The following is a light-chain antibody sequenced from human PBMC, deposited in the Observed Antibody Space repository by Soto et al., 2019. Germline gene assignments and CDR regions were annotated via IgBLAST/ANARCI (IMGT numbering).Light chain of an antibody. Sequence: EIVFTQAPGPLSLSPGERATLSCRASQSVSSSYLAWYQQKPGQAPRLLIYGASSRATGIPDRFSGSGSGTDFTLTISRLEPEDFAVYYCHQYDSWTFGQGTKVDIK. CDR3: HQYDSWT. V-gene: IGKV3-20*01. CDR2: GAS. CDR1: QSVSSSY. J-gene: IGKJ1*01.